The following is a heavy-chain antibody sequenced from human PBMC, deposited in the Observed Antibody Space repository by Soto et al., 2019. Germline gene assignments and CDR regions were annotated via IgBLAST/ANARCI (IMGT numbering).Heavy chain of an antibody. J-gene: IGHJ6*04. Sequence: SETLSLTCTVSGGSISSGGYYWSWIRQPPGKGLEWIGYIYYSGSTNYNPSLKSRVTISVETSKNQFSLKLSSVTAADTAVYYCARVITRDYDFWSGLSGPAGWLDVWGKGTTVTVSS. CDR1: GGSISSGGYY. V-gene: IGHV4-61*08. D-gene: IGHD3-3*01. CDR2: IYYSGST. CDR3: ARVITRDYDFWSGLSGPAGWLDV.